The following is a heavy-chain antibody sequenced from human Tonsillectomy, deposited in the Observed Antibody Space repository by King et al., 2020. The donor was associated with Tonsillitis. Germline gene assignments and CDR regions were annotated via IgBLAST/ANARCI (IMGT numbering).Heavy chain of an antibody. V-gene: IGHV4-59*01. D-gene: IGHD5-12*01. CDR1: GGSISSYY. CDR3: ASSGYPDY. CDR2: IYYSGST. Sequence: VQLQESGPGLVKPSETLSLTCTVSGGSISSYYWSWIRQPPGKGLEWIGDIYYSGSTNYNPSLKSRVTISVDTSKNQFSLKLSSVTAADTAVYDCASSGYPDYCGQGALVTVSS. J-gene: IGHJ4*02.